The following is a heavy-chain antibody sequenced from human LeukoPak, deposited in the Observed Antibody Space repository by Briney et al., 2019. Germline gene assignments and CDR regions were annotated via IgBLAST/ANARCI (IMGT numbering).Heavy chain of an antibody. J-gene: IGHJ4*02. CDR3: AKDLGSGYYYDPFDY. V-gene: IGHV3-23*01. CDR2: IIGRGGST. Sequence: GATLTPARAPPGLTFSSYGMGSARPAPGKGLGLDSAIIGRGGSTYYADSVKGRFTISRDNSKNTLYLQMNSLRAGDTAVYYCAKDLGSGYYYDPFDYWGQGTLVTVSS. CDR1: GLTFSSYG. D-gene: IGHD3-22*01.